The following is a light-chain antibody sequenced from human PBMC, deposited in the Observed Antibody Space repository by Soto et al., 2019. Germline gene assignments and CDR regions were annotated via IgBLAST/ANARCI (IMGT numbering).Light chain of an antibody. CDR2: STT. CDR3: STWDDSLNGPL. Sequence: QSVLTQPPSASGTPGQRVTISCSGSSSKIGGNTVNWYQKVPGAAPKLIIFSTTQRPSGVPDRYSGSKSGTSASLAIGGLQSEDEADYYCSTWDDSLNGPLFGGGTKLTVL. J-gene: IGLJ2*01. CDR1: SSKIGGNT. V-gene: IGLV1-44*01.